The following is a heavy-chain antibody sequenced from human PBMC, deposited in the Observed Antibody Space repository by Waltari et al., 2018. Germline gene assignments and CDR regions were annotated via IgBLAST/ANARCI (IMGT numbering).Heavy chain of an antibody. J-gene: IGHJ4*02. Sequence: EVQLVESGGGLVQPGRSLRLSCAASGFTFDDYAMHWVRQAPGKGLEGVSGISWHSGSIGYADSVKGRFTISRDNAKNALYLQMNSLRAEDTAVYYCARAYCGGDCYFDYWGQGTLVTVSS. CDR2: ISWHSGSI. CDR1: GFTFDDYA. D-gene: IGHD2-21*01. CDR3: ARAYCGGDCYFDY. V-gene: IGHV3-9*01.